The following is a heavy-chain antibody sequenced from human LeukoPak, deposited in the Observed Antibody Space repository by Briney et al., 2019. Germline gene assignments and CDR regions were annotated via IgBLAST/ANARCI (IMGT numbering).Heavy chain of an antibody. J-gene: IGHJ6*03. Sequence: SVKVSCKASGGTFSSYAINWVRQAPGQGLEWMVGIIPIFGTANYAQKFQGRVTITTDESTSTAYMELSSLRSDDTAVYYCARASPNCSSTSCYPNYYYYMDVWGKGTTVTVSS. CDR2: IIPIFGTA. CDR3: ARASPNCSSTSCYPNYYYYMDV. CDR1: GGTFSSYA. D-gene: IGHD2-2*01. V-gene: IGHV1-69*05.